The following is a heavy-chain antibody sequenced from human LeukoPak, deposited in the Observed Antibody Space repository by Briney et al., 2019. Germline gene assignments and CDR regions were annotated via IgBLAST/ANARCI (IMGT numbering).Heavy chain of an antibody. V-gene: IGHV4-61*02. D-gene: IGHD3-22*01. CDR3: ARDRYYYDSSGYVFDY. Sequence: PSETLSLTCTVSGDSISSGDYYWSWIRQPAGKGLEWIGRISSSGSTNYNPSLKSRVTISVDTSKNQFSLKLSSVTAADMAVYFCARDRYYYDSSGYVFDYWGQGTLVTVSS. CDR2: ISSSGST. CDR1: GDSISSGDYY. J-gene: IGHJ4*02.